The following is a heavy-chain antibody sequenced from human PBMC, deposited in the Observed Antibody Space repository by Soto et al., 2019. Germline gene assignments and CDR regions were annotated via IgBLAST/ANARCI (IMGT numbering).Heavy chain of an antibody. CDR3: ARPGAPGRFLEWSAHYLHC. CDR2: IIPIYGTA. V-gene: IGHV1-69*01. Sequence: QVQLVQSGAEVKKPGSSVKVSCKASGGTFSSYAISWVRQAPGQGLEWMGGIIPIYGTANYAQKLPGRVTITANDTRSTAYMGVSSLSSEYTAVYYCARPGAPGRFLEWSAHYLHCWGQGTLDTVAS. D-gene: IGHD3-3*01. CDR1: GGTFSSYA. J-gene: IGHJ4*02.